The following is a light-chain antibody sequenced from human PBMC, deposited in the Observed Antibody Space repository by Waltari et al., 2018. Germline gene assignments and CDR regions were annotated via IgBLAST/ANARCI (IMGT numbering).Light chain of an antibody. CDR1: SSNIGRDY. J-gene: IGLJ2*01. CDR3: AAWDDSLSASL. V-gene: IGLV1-47*01. CDR2: RND. Sequence: QSVLTQPPSFSGTPGQRVTISCSGSSSNIGRDYVYWFQQLPGTAPKLLIYRNDERPSGVPGRFSGSKSGTSASRAISGLRSGDEADYYCAAWDDSLSASLFGGGTKVTVL.